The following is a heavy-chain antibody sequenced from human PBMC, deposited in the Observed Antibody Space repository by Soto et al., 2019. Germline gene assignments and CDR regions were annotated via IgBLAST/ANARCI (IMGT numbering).Heavy chain of an antibody. Sequence: QVQLVQSGAEVKKPGSSVKVSCKASGSTFSSYAISWVRQAPGQGLEWMGGIIPIFGTANYAQKFQGRVTITADESTSTAYMELSSLRSEDTAVYYCATRDVDIVATMDYYGMDVWGQGTTVTVSS. V-gene: IGHV1-69*01. CDR3: ATRDVDIVATMDYYGMDV. J-gene: IGHJ6*02. D-gene: IGHD5-12*01. CDR2: IIPIFGTA. CDR1: GSTFSSYA.